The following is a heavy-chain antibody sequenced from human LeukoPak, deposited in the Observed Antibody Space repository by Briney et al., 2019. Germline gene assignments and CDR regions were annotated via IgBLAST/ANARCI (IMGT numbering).Heavy chain of an antibody. V-gene: IGHV1-18*01. J-gene: IGHJ6*02. CDR2: ISAYNGNT. Sequence: ASVKVSCKASGYTFSSYGISWVRQAPGQGLEWMGWISAYNGNTNYAQKLQGRVTMTTDTSTSTAYMELRSLRSDDTAVYYCTYSSTSSPLYYYYGMDVWGQGTTVTVSS. D-gene: IGHD2-2*01. CDR3: TYSSTSSPLYYYYGMDV. CDR1: GYTFSSYG.